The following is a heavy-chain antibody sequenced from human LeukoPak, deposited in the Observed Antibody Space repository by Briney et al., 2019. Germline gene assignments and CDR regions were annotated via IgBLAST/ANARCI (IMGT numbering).Heavy chain of an antibody. CDR3: AREYCSSNKCYTAWDL. D-gene: IGHD2-15*01. CDR1: GASISSYY. J-gene: IGHJ5*02. Sequence: SETLSLTCAVSGASISSYYWSWIRQSAGKGLEWIGRLYSSGSTNYNPSLKSRVTMSLDTSKNQFSLKLNSVTAADTAVYYCAREYCSSNKCYTAWDLWGQGTLVTVSS. V-gene: IGHV4-4*07. CDR2: LYSSGST.